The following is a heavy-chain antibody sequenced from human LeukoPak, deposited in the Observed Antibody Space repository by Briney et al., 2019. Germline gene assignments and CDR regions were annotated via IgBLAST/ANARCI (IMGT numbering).Heavy chain of an antibody. CDR2: ISAHNGNT. CDR1: GYSFFNYG. CDR3: ARDDRYLLPSAYYSNGLDV. Sequence: ASVKVSCRAFGYSFFNYGISWVRQAPGQGLEWLGWISAHNGNTNYARKFQGRVTMTTDTSTSTAYMELTSLRSDDTAMYYCARDDRYLLPSAYYSNGLDVWGQGTTVTVSS. J-gene: IGHJ6*02. V-gene: IGHV1-18*01. D-gene: IGHD1-1*01.